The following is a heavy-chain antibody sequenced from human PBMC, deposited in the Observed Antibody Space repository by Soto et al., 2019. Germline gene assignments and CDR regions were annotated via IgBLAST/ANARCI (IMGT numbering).Heavy chain of an antibody. V-gene: IGHV4-34*01. Sequence: PSETLSLTCAVYVGSFSGYYWNWIRQSPGKGLEWIGEINHSGRTKYNPSLKSRVTISVDTSKNQFSVKLSSVTAADTAVYYCGRRGERALYSPRARGTLVTVSS. CDR1: VGSFSGYY. D-gene: IGHD2-8*01. CDR2: INHSGRT. CDR3: GRRGERALYSP. J-gene: IGHJ5*02.